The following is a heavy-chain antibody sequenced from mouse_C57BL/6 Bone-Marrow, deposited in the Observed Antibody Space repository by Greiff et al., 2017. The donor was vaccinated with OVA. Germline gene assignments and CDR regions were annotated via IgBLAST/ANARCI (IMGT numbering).Heavy chain of an antibody. CDR1: GFTFSSYA. CDR2: ISDGGSYT. D-gene: IGHD2-3*01. J-gene: IGHJ3*01. V-gene: IGHV5-4*01. CDR3: ARDVGLLPFAY. Sequence: EVQLVESGGGLVKPGGSLKLSCAASGFTFSSYAMSWVRQTPEKRLEWVATISDGGSYTYYPDNVKGRFTISRDNAKNNLYLQMSHLKSEDTAMYYCARDVGLLPFAYWGQGTLATVSA.